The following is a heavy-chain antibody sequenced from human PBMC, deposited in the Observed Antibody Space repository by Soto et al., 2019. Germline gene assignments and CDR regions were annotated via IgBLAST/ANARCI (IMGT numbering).Heavy chain of an antibody. D-gene: IGHD6-13*01. V-gene: IGHV3-30*18. CDR2: ISYDGSNK. CDR1: RFTFXTYG. J-gene: IGHJ6*02. Sequence: GXLXLSSDASRFTFXTYGMHGVRQAPGKGLELVAVISYDGSNKYYADSVKGRFTISRDNSKNTLYLQMNSLRAEDTAFYYFAKTYSSSWYNWYYYYGMDVWGQGTTGTVSS. CDR3: AKTYSSSWYNWYYYYGMDV.